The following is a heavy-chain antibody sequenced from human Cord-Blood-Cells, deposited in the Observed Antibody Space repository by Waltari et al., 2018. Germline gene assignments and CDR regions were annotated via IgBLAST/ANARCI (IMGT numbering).Heavy chain of an antibody. CDR1: GGTFSSYA. CDR2: IIPIFGTA. V-gene: IGHV1-69*06. CDR3: AREFEVVDGSSFDY. J-gene: IGHJ4*02. D-gene: IGHD2-15*01. Sequence: QVQLVQSGAEVQKPGSSVKVSCKASGGTFSSYAIRWVRQAPGQGLEWMGGIIPIFGTANYAQKFQGRVTITADKSTSTAYMELSSLRSEDTAVYYCAREFEVVDGSSFDYWGQGTLVTVSS.